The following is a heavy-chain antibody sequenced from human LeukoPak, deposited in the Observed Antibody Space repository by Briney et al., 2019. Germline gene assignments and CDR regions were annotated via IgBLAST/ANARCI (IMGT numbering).Heavy chain of an antibody. CDR2: VNESGGT. Sequence: SETLSLTCAVYIDSFSNYHWNWIRQTPAKGMEWVGEVNESGGTNISPSLRSRVILSVDTSKNQFSLKLISVTVADTAIYYCARGQGATVPQVGKNWFDPWGQGTRVTVSS. CDR1: IDSFSNYH. V-gene: IGHV4-34*01. CDR3: ARGQGATVPQVGKNWFDP. J-gene: IGHJ5*02. D-gene: IGHD1-26*01.